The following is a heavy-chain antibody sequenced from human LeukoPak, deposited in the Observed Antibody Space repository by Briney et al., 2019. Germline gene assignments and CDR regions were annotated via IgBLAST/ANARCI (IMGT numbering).Heavy chain of an antibody. J-gene: IGHJ3*02. CDR2: IYTSGNT. CDR1: GGSISSYY. V-gene: IGHV4-4*07. CDR3: ATDIALVPATSPSGAFDI. Sequence: PSETLSLTCTVSGGSISSYYWSWIRQPAGKGLEWIGRIYTSGNTNYNPSLRSRVTMSIDASKSEFSLNLRSVTAADTALYYCATDIALVPATSPSGAFDIWGHGTVVTVSS. D-gene: IGHD2-2*01.